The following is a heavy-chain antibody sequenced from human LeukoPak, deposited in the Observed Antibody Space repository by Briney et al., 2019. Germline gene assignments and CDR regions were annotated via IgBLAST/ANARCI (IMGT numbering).Heavy chain of an antibody. D-gene: IGHD1-26*01. Sequence: GRSLRLSCAASGFTFSNFAMHWVRQAPGKGLEWVAVISYDGSNKYYADSVKGRFTISRDNSKNTLFLQMNSLRAEDTAVYYCARDKIVGATMFDYWGQGTLVTVSS. CDR2: ISYDGSNK. J-gene: IGHJ4*02. CDR1: GFTFSNFA. CDR3: ARDKIVGATMFDY. V-gene: IGHV3-30*04.